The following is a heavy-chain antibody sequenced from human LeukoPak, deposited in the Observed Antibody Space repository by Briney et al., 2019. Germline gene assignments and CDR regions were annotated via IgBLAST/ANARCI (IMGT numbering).Heavy chain of an antibody. D-gene: IGHD6-13*01. V-gene: IGHV3-30*18. J-gene: IGHJ4*02. Sequence: GGSLRLSCAVSGXTFSSYGMHWVRQAPGKGLEWVAVISYDGSNKYYADSVKGRFTISRDNSKNTLYLQMNSLRGEDTAVYYCAKDDGASSWYRADYWGQGILVTVSS. CDR3: AKDDGASSWYRADY. CDR2: ISYDGSNK. CDR1: GXTFSSYG.